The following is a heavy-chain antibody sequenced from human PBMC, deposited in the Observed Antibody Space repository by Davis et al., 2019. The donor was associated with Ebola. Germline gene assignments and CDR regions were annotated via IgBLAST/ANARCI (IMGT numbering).Heavy chain of an antibody. J-gene: IGHJ5*02. CDR1: GFTFSSYA. D-gene: IGHD1-26*01. CDR2: NSGSGRST. CDR3: APRSLVGATRWFDP. Sequence: ASLKISSAASGFTFSSYAMSWVRHAPGKGLELVSANSGSGRSTYYADSVKGRFTISRDNSTNTLYLQMSSLRAEDTAVYYCAPRSLVGATRWFDPWGQGTLVTVSS. V-gene: IGHV3-23*01.